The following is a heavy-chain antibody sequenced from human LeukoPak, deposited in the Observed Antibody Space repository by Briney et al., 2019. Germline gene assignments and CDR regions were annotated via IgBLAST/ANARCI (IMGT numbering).Heavy chain of an antibody. CDR2: ISSSSSTI. D-gene: IGHD6-25*01. V-gene: IGHV3-48*01. J-gene: IGHJ6*03. CDR3: ASILSIAAATDYYYYMDV. Sequence: GGSLRLSCAASGFTFSSYSMNWVRQAPGKGLEWVSYISSSSSTIYYADSVKGRFTISRDNAKNSLYLQMNSLRAEDTAVYYCASILSIAAATDYYYYMDVWGKGTTVTVSS. CDR1: GFTFSSYS.